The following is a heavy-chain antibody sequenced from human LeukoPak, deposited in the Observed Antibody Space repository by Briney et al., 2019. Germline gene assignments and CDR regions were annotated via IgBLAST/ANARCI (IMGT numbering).Heavy chain of an antibody. V-gene: IGHV3-23*01. CDR1: GFTFSSYA. CDR3: AKDGTYYDFWSGYYGHNWFDP. CDR2: ISGSGGST. Sequence: GGSLRLSCAASGFTFSSYAMSWVRQAPGKGLEWVSAISGSGGSTYYADSVKGRFTISRDNSKNTLYLQMNSLRAEDTAVYYCAKDGTYYDFWSGYYGHNWFDPWGQGTLVTVSS. J-gene: IGHJ5*02. D-gene: IGHD3-3*01.